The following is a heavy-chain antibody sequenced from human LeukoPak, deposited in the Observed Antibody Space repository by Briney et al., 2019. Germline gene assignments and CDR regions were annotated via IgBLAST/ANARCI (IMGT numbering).Heavy chain of an antibody. Sequence: GGSLRLSCAASGFTFSSYDMNWVRQAPGKGLEWVSYISRSSTIIYYADSVKGRFAISRDNAKNSLYLQMNSLRGEDTAVYYCARDRYDSSHYYHYWGQGTLVTVSA. D-gene: IGHD3-22*01. J-gene: IGHJ4*02. CDR1: GFTFSSYD. CDR2: ISRSSTII. V-gene: IGHV3-48*01. CDR3: ARDRYDSSHYYHY.